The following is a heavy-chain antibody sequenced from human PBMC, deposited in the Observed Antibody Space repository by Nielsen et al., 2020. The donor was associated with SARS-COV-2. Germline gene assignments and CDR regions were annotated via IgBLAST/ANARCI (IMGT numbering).Heavy chain of an antibody. CDR3: ARGIYGSGSYYIDTPYFDY. D-gene: IGHD3-10*01. CDR1: GYTFTSYA. CDR2: IIPIFGTA. Sequence: SVKVSCKASGYTFTSYAISWVRQAPGQGLEWMGGIIPIFGTANYAQKFQGRVTITADKSTSTAYMELSSLRSEDTAVYYCARGIYGSGSYYIDTPYFDYWGQGTLVTVSS. J-gene: IGHJ4*02. V-gene: IGHV1-69*06.